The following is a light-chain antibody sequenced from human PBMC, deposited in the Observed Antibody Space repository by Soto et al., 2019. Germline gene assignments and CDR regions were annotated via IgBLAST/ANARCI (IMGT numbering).Light chain of an antibody. V-gene: IGKV1-8*01. CDR3: QQLNSYPLT. CDR1: QGISSY. CDR2: AAS. Sequence: AIRMTQSPSSFSASTGDRVTITCRASQGISSYLAWYQQKPGKAPKLLIYAASNLETGVPSRFSGSGSGTDFTLTISSLQPEDFATYYCQQLNSYPLTFGGGTKVDIK. J-gene: IGKJ4*01.